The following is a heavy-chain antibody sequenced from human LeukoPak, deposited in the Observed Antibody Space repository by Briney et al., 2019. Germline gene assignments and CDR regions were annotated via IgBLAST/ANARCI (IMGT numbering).Heavy chain of an antibody. CDR3: ARDCIGCHGFDY. CDR1: GYTFTNYG. J-gene: IGHJ4*02. CDR2: VSAHGDNT. V-gene: IGHV1-18*01. D-gene: IGHD2-15*01. Sequence: ASVKVSCKTSGYTFTNYGITWVRQAPGQGPEWMGWVSAHGDNTNYVQKIQGRVTMTTDTSTSTAYMELRSLTSDDTAVYYCARDCIGCHGFDYWGQGTLVTVSS.